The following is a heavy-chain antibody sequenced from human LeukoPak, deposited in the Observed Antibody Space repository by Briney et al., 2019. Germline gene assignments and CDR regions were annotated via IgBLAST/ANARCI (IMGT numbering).Heavy chain of an antibody. V-gene: IGHV4-34*01. CDR1: GGSFSGYY. Sequence: SETLSLTCAVYGGSFSGYYWSWIRQPPGEGLEWIGEINHSGSTNYNPSLKSRVTISVDTSKNQFSLKLSSVTAADTAVYYCARGLVATIYDYWGQGTLVTVSS. J-gene: IGHJ4*02. CDR2: INHSGST. CDR3: ARGLVATIYDY. D-gene: IGHD5-12*01.